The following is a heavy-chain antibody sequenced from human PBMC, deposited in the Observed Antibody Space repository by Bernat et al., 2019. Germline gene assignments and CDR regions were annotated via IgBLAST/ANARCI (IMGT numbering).Heavy chain of an antibody. CDR2: INPNSGGT. CDR1: GYTFTGYY. D-gene: IGHD3-9*01. Sequence: QVQLVQSGAEVKKPGASVKVSCKASGYTFTGYYMHWVRQAPGQGLEWMGRINPNSGGTNYAQKFQGRVTMTRDTSISTAYMELSRLRSDDTAVYYCARDSDIMTRYYHDAFDIWGQGTMVTVSS. V-gene: IGHV1-2*06. J-gene: IGHJ3*02. CDR3: ARDSDIMTRYYHDAFDI.